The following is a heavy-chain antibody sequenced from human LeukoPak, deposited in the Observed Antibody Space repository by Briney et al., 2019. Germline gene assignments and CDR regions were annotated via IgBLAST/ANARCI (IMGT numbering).Heavy chain of an antibody. J-gene: IGHJ3*01. V-gene: IGHV4-30-4*01. D-gene: IGHD2-2*01. CDR1: GGSISSGDYY. CDR2: IYYSGST. Sequence: PSETLSLTCTVAGGSISSGDYYWSWIRQPPGKCLAWIGYIYYSGSTYYNPSLKSRVTISVDTSKNQFSLKLSSVTAADTAVYYCAREGRVVPAARLWGQGTIVTVSS. CDR3: AREGRVVPAARL.